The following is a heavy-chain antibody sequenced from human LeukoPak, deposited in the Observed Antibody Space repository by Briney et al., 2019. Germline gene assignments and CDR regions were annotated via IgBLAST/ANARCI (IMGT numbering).Heavy chain of an antibody. Sequence: GASVKVSCKAYGYTFTGYYRHWVRQAPGQGLEWMGWINANSGGTNCARKFQGRVTMTRDTSINTAYMELSSLRFDDTAVYYCARGATAGRFSLRPTGAYYMDVWGKGTTVTVSS. J-gene: IGHJ6*03. CDR2: INANSGGT. CDR1: GYTFTGYY. CDR3: ARGATAGRFSLRPTGAYYMDV. D-gene: IGHD6-13*01. V-gene: IGHV1-2*02.